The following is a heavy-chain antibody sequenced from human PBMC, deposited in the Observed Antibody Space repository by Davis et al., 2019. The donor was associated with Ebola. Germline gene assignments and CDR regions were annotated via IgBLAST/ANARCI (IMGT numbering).Heavy chain of an antibody. CDR3: AETTYNWNYGGYYYYYMDV. D-gene: IGHD1-7*01. J-gene: IGHJ6*03. V-gene: IGHV5-51*01. Sequence: GESLKISCKGSGYSFTSYWIGWVRQMPGKGLEWMGIIYPGDSDTRYSPSFQGQVTISADKSISTAYLQWSSLKASDTAMYYCAETTYNWNYGGYYYYYMDVWGKGTTVTVSS. CDR1: GYSFTSYW. CDR2: IYPGDSDT.